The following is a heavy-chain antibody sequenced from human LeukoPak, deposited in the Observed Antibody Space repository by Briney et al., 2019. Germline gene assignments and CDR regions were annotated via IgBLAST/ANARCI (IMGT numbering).Heavy chain of an antibody. CDR2: MNPNSGNT. CDR1: GGTFSSYD. D-gene: IGHD3-9*01. V-gene: IGHV1-8*02. CDR3: ARASLRYFDWLPWGAFDI. J-gene: IGHJ3*02. Sequence: ASVKVSCKASGGTFSSYDINWVRQATGQGLEWMGWMNPNSGNTGYAQKFQGRVTMTRNTSISTAYMELSSLRSEDTAVYYCARASLRYFDWLPWGAFDIWGQGTMVTVSS.